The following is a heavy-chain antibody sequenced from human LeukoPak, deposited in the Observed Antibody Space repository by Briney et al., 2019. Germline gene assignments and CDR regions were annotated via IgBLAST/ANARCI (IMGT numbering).Heavy chain of an antibody. J-gene: IGHJ4*02. CDR1: GFTFSSYW. V-gene: IGHV3-74*01. Sequence: PGGSLRLSCAASGFTFSSYWMHWVRHVQGKGMVWVARINPGGSSITYADSVKGRFTISRDNAKNTLYLQIDSLRAEDTGVDYCARSNQADDYWGQGTLVTVSS. CDR2: INPGGSSI. CDR3: ARSNQADDY. D-gene: IGHD1-14*01.